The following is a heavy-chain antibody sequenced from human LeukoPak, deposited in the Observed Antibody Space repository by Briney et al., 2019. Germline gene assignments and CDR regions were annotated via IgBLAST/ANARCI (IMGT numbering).Heavy chain of an antibody. CDR1: GYTFTSYD. V-gene: IGHV1-8*01. J-gene: IGHJ4*02. D-gene: IGHD2-15*01. CDR2: MNPNSGNT. Sequence: ASAKVSCKASGYTFTSYDINWVRQATGQGLEWMGWMNPNSGNTGYAQKFQGRVTMTRNTSISTAYMELSSLRSEDTAVYYCARGNWGYCSGGSCYGGGNYFDYWGQGTLVTVSS. CDR3: ARGNWGYCSGGSCYGGGNYFDY.